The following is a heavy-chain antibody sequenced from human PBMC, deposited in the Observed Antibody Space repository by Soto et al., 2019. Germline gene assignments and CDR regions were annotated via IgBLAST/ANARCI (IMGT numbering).Heavy chain of an antibody. CDR1: GYTFTSYY. Sequence: ASVKVSCKASGYTFTSYYMHWVRQAPGQGLEWMGIINPSGGGTIYAQKFQGRVTMTRDTSTGAVYMELSSLTSEDTALYYCARDRRMVVVAADITKYHYGMDVWGQGTNVTVSS. J-gene: IGHJ6*02. CDR3: ARDRRMVVVAADITKYHYGMDV. D-gene: IGHD2-2*01. V-gene: IGHV1-46*01. CDR2: INPSGGGT.